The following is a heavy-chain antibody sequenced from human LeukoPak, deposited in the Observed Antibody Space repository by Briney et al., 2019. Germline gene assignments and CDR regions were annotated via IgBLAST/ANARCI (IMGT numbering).Heavy chain of an antibody. D-gene: IGHD3-10*01. CDR3: AKSLSSRGVIIRKTGRSFDY. J-gene: IGHJ4*02. CDR1: GFTFSSYA. V-gene: IGHV3-23*01. Sequence: GGSLRLSCAASGFTFSSYAMSWVRQAPGKGLEWVSAISGSGGSSTYYADSVKGRFTISRDNSKNTLYLQMNSLRPEDTAVYYCAKSLSSRGVIIRKTGRSFDYWGQGTLVTVSS. CDR2: ISGSGGSST.